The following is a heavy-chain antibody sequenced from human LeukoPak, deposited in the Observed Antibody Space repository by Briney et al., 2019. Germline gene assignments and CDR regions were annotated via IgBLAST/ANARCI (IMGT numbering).Heavy chain of an antibody. Sequence: SETLSLTCTVSGGSISSYYWGWIRQPPGKGLEWIGSIYHSGNTYYNPSLKSRVTISVDTSKNQFSLKLSSVTAADTAVYYCARDRGVAYCSGGSCLTPPYDYWGQGTLVTVSS. J-gene: IGHJ4*02. CDR1: GGSISSYY. V-gene: IGHV4-38-2*02. CDR2: IYHSGNT. D-gene: IGHD2-15*01. CDR3: ARDRGVAYCSGGSCLTPPYDY.